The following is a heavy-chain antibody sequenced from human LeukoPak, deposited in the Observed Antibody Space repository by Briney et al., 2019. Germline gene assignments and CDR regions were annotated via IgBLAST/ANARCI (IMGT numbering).Heavy chain of an antibody. CDR1: GYTFTSYA. CDR2: INTNTGNP. J-gene: IGHJ4*02. V-gene: IGHV7-4-1*02. Sequence: ASVTVSCKASGYTFTSYAMNWVRQAPGQGLEWMGWINTNTGNPTYAQGFTGRFVFSLDTSVSTAYLQISSLKAEDTAVYYCARGKRIYDILTGPRRHFDYWGQGTLVTVSS. CDR3: ARGKRIYDILTGPRRHFDY. D-gene: IGHD3-9*01.